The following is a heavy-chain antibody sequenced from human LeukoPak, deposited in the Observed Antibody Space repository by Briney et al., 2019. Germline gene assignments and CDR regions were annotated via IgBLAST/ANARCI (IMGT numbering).Heavy chain of an antibody. Sequence: PGGSLRLSCAVSGFTFNTYWMSWVRQAPGKGLEWVANMKEDGSEKHYGDSVRGRFTISRDNAKNSLYLRMNSLRAEDTALYFCARDTYDSSGYHFYYMDVWGKGTTVTVSS. CDR3: ARDTYDSSGYHFYYMDV. CDR1: GFTFNTYW. J-gene: IGHJ6*03. CDR2: MKEDGSEK. V-gene: IGHV3-7*01. D-gene: IGHD3-22*01.